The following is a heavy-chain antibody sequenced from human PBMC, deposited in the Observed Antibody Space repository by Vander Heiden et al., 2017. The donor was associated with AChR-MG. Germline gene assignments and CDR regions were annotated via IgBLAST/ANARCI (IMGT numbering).Heavy chain of an antibody. V-gene: IGHV3-21*01. J-gene: IGHJ6*02. CDR3: AWGYRYYYYGMDV. D-gene: IGHD3-16*01. CDR1: GSPFSSYS. Sequence: EVQLVESGGGMVKPGGSLRLSCAAPGSPFSSYSMNWVRQAPGKGLEWVSSISSSSSYIYYADSVKGRFTISRDNAKNSLYLQMNSLRAEDTAVYYCAWGYRYYYYGMDVWCQGTTVTVSS. CDR2: ISSSSSYI.